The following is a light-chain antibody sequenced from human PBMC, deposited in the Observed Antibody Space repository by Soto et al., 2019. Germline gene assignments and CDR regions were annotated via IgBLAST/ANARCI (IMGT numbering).Light chain of an antibody. CDR1: SSDVGGYNY. CDR3: SSYTSSSTYVV. V-gene: IGLV2-14*03. Sequence: QSALTQPASVSGSPGQSITISCTGTSSDVGGYNYVSSYQQHPGKAPKLMIYDVINRPSGVSNRFSGSKSGNSASLTISGLQDEDEADYYCSSYTSSSTYVVFGGGTKLTVL. J-gene: IGLJ2*01. CDR2: DVI.